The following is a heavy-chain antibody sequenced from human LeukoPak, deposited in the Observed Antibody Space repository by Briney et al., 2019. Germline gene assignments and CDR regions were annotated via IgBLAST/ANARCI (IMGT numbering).Heavy chain of an antibody. CDR1: GYNFVTYW. CDR2: LYPGDSAA. Sequence: GEPLKISCKGSGYNFVTYWVGWVGQLPGQGLEWMGILYPGDSAATYSPSFQGQVTISADQSISIAYLQWSSLKASDTAMYHYATTMNGQRFWESWGEGTLVTVSS. D-gene: IGHD3-10*01. J-gene: IGHJ4*02. V-gene: IGHV5-51*01. CDR3: ATTMNGQRFWES.